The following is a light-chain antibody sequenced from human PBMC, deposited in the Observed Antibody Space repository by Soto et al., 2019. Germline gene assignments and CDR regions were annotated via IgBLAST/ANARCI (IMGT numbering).Light chain of an antibody. V-gene: IGKV3-20*01. Sequence: DTVLTQSPATLSLTSGERATLSCRASQSISGTYLAWYQQRPGQAPRLLIYSASTRATGIPDRFSDSGSGTDFTLTISRLEPEDFAVYFCQHYGTSPSTFGRGTKVEIK. J-gene: IGKJ1*01. CDR2: SAS. CDR1: QSISGTY. CDR3: QHYGTSPST.